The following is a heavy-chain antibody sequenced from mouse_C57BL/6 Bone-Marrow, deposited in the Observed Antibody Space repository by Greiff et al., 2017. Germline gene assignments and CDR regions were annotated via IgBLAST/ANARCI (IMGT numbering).Heavy chain of an antibody. CDR2: ISYSGST. CDR3: ARNDYSNYHFDV. CDR1: GYSITSGYD. D-gene: IGHD2-5*01. J-gene: IGHJ1*03. Sequence: EVQLQQSGPGMVKPSQSLSLTCTVTGYSITSGYDWHWIRHFPGNKLEWMGYISYSGSTNYNPSLKSRISITHDTSKNHFFLKLNSVTTEDTATYYCARNDYSNYHFDVWGTGTTVTVSS. V-gene: IGHV3-1*01.